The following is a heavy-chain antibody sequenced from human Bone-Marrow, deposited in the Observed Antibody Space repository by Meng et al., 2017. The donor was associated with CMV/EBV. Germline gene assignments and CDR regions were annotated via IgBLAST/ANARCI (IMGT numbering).Heavy chain of an antibody. CDR3: ARDKVAAAGYYFDY. D-gene: IGHD6-13*01. CDR2: ISSSSSYI. J-gene: IGHJ4*02. V-gene: IGHV3-21*01. Sequence: GESLKISCVASGFTFSSYSMNWVRQAPGKGLEWVSSISSSSSYIYYADSVKGRFTISRDNAKNSLYLQMNSLRAEDTAVYYCARDKVAAAGYYFDYWGQGTLVTVSS. CDR1: GFTFSSYS.